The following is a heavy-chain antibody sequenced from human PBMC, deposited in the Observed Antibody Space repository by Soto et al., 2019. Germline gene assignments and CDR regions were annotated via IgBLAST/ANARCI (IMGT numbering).Heavy chain of an antibody. CDR2: IIPVFGTA. D-gene: IGHD1-1*01. V-gene: IGHV1-69*13. J-gene: IGHJ4*02. Sequence: SVKVSCKASGGTFSSYAISWVRQAPGQGLEWMGGIIPVFGTANYAQKFQGRVTITADESTSTAYMELSSLRSEDTAVYYCARVSTGSYYFDYWGQGTLVTVYS. CDR1: GGTFSSYA. CDR3: ARVSTGSYYFDY.